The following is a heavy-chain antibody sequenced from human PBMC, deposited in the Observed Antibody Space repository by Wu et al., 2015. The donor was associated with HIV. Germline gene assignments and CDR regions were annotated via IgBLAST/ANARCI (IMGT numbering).Heavy chain of an antibody. CDR2: MDPKGGSA. CDR1: GYRFTSFN. V-gene: IGHV1-8*02. CDR3: ARVGVLLTSAQLLEYFQH. J-gene: IGHJ1*01. Sequence: QVQLVQSGTVVQKPGTSVRVSCKISGYRFTSFNINWIRQVHGRGLEWMGWMDPKGGSAAFGRYFQGRVSMTRNNSISIAYMELSRVTSDDTAIYYCARVGVLLTSAQLLEYFQHWGQGTRVVVSS. D-gene: IGHD5-24*01.